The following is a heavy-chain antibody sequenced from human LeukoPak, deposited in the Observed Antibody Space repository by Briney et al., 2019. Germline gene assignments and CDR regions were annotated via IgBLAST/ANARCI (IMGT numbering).Heavy chain of an antibody. CDR2: IYYSGST. CDR3: ARQGGYCSDGSCYDY. D-gene: IGHD2-15*01. CDR1: GGSISSYY. J-gene: IGHJ4*02. V-gene: IGHV4-59*01. Sequence: SETLSLTCTVSGGSISSYYWSWIRQPPGKGLEWIGYIYYSGSTNYNPSLKSRVTISVDTSKNQFSLKLSSVTAADTAVYYCARQGGYCSDGSCYDYWGQGTLVTVSS.